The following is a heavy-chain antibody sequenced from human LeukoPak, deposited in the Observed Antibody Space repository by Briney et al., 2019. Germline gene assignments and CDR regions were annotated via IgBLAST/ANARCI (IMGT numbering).Heavy chain of an antibody. D-gene: IGHD6-19*01. CDR3: GGGSGWTNFDY. Sequence: GGSLRLSCEASGFTFSTFAMIWVRQPPGKGLEWVSSIFPSGGEIHYADSVRGRFTISRDNAKNSLYLQMNSLRAEDTAVYYCGGGSGWTNFDYWGQGTLVTVSS. V-gene: IGHV3-23*01. CDR2: IFPSGGEI. CDR1: GFTFSTFA. J-gene: IGHJ4*02.